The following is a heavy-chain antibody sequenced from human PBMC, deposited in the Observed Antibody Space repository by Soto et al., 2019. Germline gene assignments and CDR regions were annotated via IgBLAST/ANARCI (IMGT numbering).Heavy chain of an antibody. CDR1: GFTFSSYG. CDR2: ISYDGSNK. Sequence: QVQLVESGGGVVQPGRSLRLSCAASGFTFSSYGMHWVRQAPGKGLEWVAVISYDGSNKYYADSVKGRFTISRDNSKNTLYLQMNSRRAEDTAVYYCAKGGSSSWYGYFDYWGQGTLVTVSS. V-gene: IGHV3-30*18. J-gene: IGHJ4*02. CDR3: AKGGSSSWYGYFDY. D-gene: IGHD6-13*01.